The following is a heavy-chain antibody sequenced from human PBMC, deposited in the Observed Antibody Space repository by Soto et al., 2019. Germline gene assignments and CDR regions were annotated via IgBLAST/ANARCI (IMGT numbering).Heavy chain of an antibody. D-gene: IGHD3-3*01. Sequence: QVQLVESGGGVVQPGRSLRLSCAASGFTFSTYAMHWVRQAPGKGLEWVAIISYDGNNYSYADSVKGRLTISRDNSKNTLYLQMNSLRAEDTAVYYCARGYYDFWSGSDYWGQGTLVTVSS. J-gene: IGHJ4*02. V-gene: IGHV3-30-3*01. CDR1: GFTFSTYA. CDR2: ISYDGNNY. CDR3: ARGYYDFWSGSDY.